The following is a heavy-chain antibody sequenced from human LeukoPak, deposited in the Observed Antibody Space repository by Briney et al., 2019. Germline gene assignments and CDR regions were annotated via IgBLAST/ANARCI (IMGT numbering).Heavy chain of an antibody. D-gene: IGHD4-17*01. Sequence: ASLKASRKASRYTFTSYDINWVRQGTGQGLVRIVWLNPNSGNTEYAQKFQGRVTMTRNTSISTAYMELSSLRSEDAAMYYCARGYGDYFLVTTNYYMDVWGKGTTVTISS. CDR2: LNPNSGNT. V-gene: IGHV1-8*01. CDR1: RYTFTSYD. CDR3: ARGYGDYFLVTTNYYMDV. J-gene: IGHJ6*03.